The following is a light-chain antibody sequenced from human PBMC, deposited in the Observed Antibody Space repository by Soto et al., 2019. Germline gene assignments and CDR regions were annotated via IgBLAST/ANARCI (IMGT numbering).Light chain of an antibody. CDR2: DAS. Sequence: DIPITQSPSTLSASVGERVTIPCRASQSISSWLAWYQQKPGKAPKLLIYDASSLESGVPSRFSGSGSGTEFTLTISSLQPDDFATYYCQHYNSYSEAFGQGTKVDIK. CDR3: QHYNSYSEA. V-gene: IGKV1-5*01. CDR1: QSISSW. J-gene: IGKJ1*01.